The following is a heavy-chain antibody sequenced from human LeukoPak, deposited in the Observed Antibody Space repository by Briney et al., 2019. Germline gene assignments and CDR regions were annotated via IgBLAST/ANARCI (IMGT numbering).Heavy chain of an antibody. V-gene: IGHV4-61*01. D-gene: IGHD5-18*01. CDR2: IYYSGST. CDR3: ARKSLRSYGYIDGFDY. CDR1: GGSVSSGNYY. Sequence: PSETLSLTCTVSGGSVSSGNYYWSWIRQPPGKGLEWIGYIYYSGSTNYNPSLKSRVTISVDTSKNQFSLKLTSVTAADTAVYYCARKSLRSYGYIDGFDYWGQGTLVTVSS. J-gene: IGHJ4*02.